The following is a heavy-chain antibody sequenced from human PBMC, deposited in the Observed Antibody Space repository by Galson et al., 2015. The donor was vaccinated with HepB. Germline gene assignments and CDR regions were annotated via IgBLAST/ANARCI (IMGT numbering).Heavy chain of an antibody. J-gene: IGHJ3*02. CDR3: ARGRLLWFGELLTDAVDI. V-gene: IGHV3-7*01. CDR1: GFTFSNFW. CDR2: IKQDGREE. Sequence: SLRLSCAASGFTFSNFWMTWVRQAPGKGLEWVANIKQDGREEYYVDSVKGRFTISRDNAKNSLYLQMNSLRAEDTAVYYCARGRLLWFGELLTDAVDIWGQGTMVTVSS. D-gene: IGHD3-10*01.